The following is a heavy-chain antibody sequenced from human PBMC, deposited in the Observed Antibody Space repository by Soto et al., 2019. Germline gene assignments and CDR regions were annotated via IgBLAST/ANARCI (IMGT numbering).Heavy chain of an antibody. CDR3: ARFNREEWLSMYNWFDP. D-gene: IGHD3-3*01. V-gene: IGHV3-7*01. J-gene: IGHJ5*02. CDR1: GFTFSSYW. CDR2: IKQDGSEK. Sequence: GGSLRLSCAASGFTFSSYWMSWVRQAPGKGLEWVANIKQDGSEKYYVDSVKGRFTISRDNAKNSLYLQMNSLRAEDTAVYYCARFNREEWLSMYNWFDPWGQGTLVTVSS.